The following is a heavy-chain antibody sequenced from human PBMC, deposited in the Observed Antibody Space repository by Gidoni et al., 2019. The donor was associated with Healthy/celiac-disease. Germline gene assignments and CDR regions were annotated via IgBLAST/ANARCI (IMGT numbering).Heavy chain of an antibody. CDR3: ARDIGSLAAADDY. CDR1: GSTFTGYY. CDR2: INPNSGGT. Sequence: QVQLVQSGAEVKKPGASVTVSCKPSGSTFTGYYMHWVRQAPGQGLEWMGWINPNSGGTNYAQKFQGRVTMTRDTSISTAYMELSRLRSDDTAVYYCARDIGSLAAADDYWGQGTLVTVSS. J-gene: IGHJ4*02. V-gene: IGHV1-2*02. D-gene: IGHD6-13*01.